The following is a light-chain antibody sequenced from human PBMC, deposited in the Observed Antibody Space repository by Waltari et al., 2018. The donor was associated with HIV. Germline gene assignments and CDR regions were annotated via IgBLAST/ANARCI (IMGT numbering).Light chain of an antibody. J-gene: IGKJ5*01. CDR1: QAINNY. CDR2: ATS. Sequence: DIQLTQSPSFLSASVGARVTITCRASQAINNYLAWYQQKPGKAPKLLIYATSTLQSGVPSRFSGSGSGTEFSLTISRLEPEDFAVYYCQQYGSSPITVGQGTRLEI. V-gene: IGKV1-9*01. CDR3: QQYGSSPIT.